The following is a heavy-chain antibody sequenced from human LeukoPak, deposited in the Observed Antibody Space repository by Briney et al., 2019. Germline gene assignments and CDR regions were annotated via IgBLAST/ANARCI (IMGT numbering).Heavy chain of an antibody. CDR1: GFTFSSYA. CDR3: AKESNTYYDFWSGLYYFDY. J-gene: IGHJ4*02. CDR2: ISGSGGST. D-gene: IGHD3-3*01. V-gene: IGHV3-23*01. Sequence: GGSLRLSCAASGFTFSSYAMSWVRQAPREGLEWVSAISGSGGSTYYADSVKGRFTISRDNSKNTLYLQMNSLRAEDTAVYYCAKESNTYYDFWSGLYYFDYWGQGTLVTVSS.